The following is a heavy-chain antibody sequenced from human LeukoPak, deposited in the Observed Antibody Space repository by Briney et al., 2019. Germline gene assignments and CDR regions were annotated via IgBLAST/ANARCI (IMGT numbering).Heavy chain of an antibody. V-gene: IGHV1-2*02. Sequence: ASVKVSCKASGYTFIGYSIHWVRQAPGQGLEWMGWINPSSGGTKYAQKFQGRVTMTTDTSISTAYMELSRLRSDDTALYYCARVGSNFYDDSGYNDYWGQGTLVTVSS. J-gene: IGHJ4*02. CDR2: INPSSGGT. CDR3: ARVGSNFYDDSGYNDY. D-gene: IGHD3-22*01. CDR1: GYTFIGYS.